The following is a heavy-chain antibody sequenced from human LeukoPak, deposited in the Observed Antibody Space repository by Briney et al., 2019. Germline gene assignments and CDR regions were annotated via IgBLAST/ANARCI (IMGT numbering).Heavy chain of an antibody. J-gene: IGHJ3*02. CDR1: GFTFNDYF. Sequence: PGGSLRLSCAASGFTFNDYFMTWIRQAPGKGLEWVSYISGSGTEYYADSVKGRFTISRDNAQNSLSLQMSSLRAEDTAVYFCARGPGVYGGGNSGAFDIWGQGTMVTVSS. V-gene: IGHV3-11*04. D-gene: IGHD4-23*01. CDR2: ISGSGTE. CDR3: ARGPGVYGGGNSGAFDI.